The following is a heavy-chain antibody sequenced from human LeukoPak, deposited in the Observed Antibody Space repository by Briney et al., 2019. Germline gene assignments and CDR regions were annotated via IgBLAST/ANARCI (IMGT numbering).Heavy chain of an antibody. D-gene: IGHD1-26*01. J-gene: IGHJ4*02. CDR3: AKGSYSGPYYYFDS. CDR1: GFTFSNSA. V-gene: IGHV3-23*01. CDR2: ISGSGGNT. Sequence: GGSLRLSCAASGFTFSNSAMSWVRQAPGKGLEWVATISGSGGNTYYADSVKGRFTISRDNSKNTLYLQMSSLGAEDTAIFYCAKGSYSGPYYYFDSWGQGTLVTVSS.